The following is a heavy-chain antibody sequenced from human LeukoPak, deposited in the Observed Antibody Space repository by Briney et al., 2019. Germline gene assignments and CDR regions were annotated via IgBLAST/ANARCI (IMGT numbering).Heavy chain of an antibody. D-gene: IGHD2-2*01. CDR1: GGSISSYY. CDR3: ARGLGGPQYRSYMDV. J-gene: IGHJ6*03. Sequence: SSETLSLTCTVSGGSISSYYWSWIRQPAGKGLEWIGRIYTSGSTNFNPSLKSRVTMSLDTSKNQFSLKLSSVTAADTAVYYCARGLGGPQYRSYMDVWGKGTTVTVSS. CDR2: IYTSGST. V-gene: IGHV4-4*07.